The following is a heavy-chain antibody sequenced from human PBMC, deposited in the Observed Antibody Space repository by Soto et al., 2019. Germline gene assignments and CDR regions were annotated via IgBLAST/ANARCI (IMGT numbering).Heavy chain of an antibody. CDR1: GFTFSDYY. J-gene: IGHJ5*02. V-gene: IGHV3-11*06. CDR3: VRDSAITVGVPAVEGDDWSDP. CDR2: ISGNGSST. D-gene: IGHD1-20*01. Sequence: GGSLRLSCAASGFTFSDYYMAWIRQAPGRGLEWISFISGNGSSTRYADSVKGRFTISRDNAKNSLSLQMNSLIADDTAIYYCVRDSAITVGVPAVEGDDWSDPWGQGTLVTVSS.